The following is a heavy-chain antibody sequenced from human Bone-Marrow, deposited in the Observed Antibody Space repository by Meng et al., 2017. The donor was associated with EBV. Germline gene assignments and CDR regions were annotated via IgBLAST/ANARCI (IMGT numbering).Heavy chain of an antibody. V-gene: IGHV4-61*01. CDR2: VYDGGTT. D-gene: IGHD3-16*02. CDR1: GAAVSGGNCD. J-gene: IGHJ4*02. Sequence: QVQLQDSVSGLGKLSESLSPPSTVAGAAVSGGNCDCSWIRRPPGKELGLIGFVYDGGTTTYNSSLKSRVTIILDTYRNKFPLALRFVTIAATAVYYCAKSSSLNPGVVDSWGQGTLVTVSS. CDR3: AKSSSLNPGVVDS.